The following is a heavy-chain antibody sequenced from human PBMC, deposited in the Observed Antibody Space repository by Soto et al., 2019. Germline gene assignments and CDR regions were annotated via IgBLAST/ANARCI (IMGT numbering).Heavy chain of an antibody. D-gene: IGHD6-19*01. CDR1: GYTFTSYA. J-gene: IGHJ4*02. Sequence: QVQLVQSGAEVKKPGASVKVSCKTSGYTFTSYAVHWVRQAPGQRLEWMGWIKAGNGNTEYSQKIQGRVTFTRDTSASTANMELSSLRSEDTAVYYCVAVDYGDYWGQGTLVTASS. CDR3: VAVDYGDY. CDR2: IKAGNGNT. V-gene: IGHV1-3*01.